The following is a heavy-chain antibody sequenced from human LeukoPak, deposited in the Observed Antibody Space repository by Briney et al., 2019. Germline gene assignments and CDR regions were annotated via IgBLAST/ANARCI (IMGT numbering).Heavy chain of an antibody. Sequence: ASVKVSCKASGHTFTGYYMHWVRQAPGQGLEWMGWINPNSGGTNYAQKFQGRVTMTRDTSISTAYMELSRLRSDDTAVYYCARVPYSGSYGGFDYWGQGTLVTVSS. D-gene: IGHD1-26*01. J-gene: IGHJ4*02. CDR2: INPNSGGT. CDR3: ARVPYSGSYGGFDY. V-gene: IGHV1-2*02. CDR1: GHTFTGYY.